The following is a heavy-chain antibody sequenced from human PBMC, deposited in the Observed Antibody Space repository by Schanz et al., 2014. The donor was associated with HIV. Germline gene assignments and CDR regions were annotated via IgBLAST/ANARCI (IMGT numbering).Heavy chain of an antibody. D-gene: IGHD1-26*01. CDR3: AREREESIAYYYYGMDV. V-gene: IGHV3-23*01. J-gene: IGHJ6*02. CDR2: LSGSGDRT. Sequence: EVQLLESGGGLVQPGGSLRISCVASGFSFLRYEMSWVRQAPGKGLEWLSTLSGSGDRTYYADSVKGRVTISRDNSKNTLYLQMNSLRAEDTAVYYCAREREESIAYYYYGMDVGGQGTAVTVSS. CDR1: GFSFLRYE.